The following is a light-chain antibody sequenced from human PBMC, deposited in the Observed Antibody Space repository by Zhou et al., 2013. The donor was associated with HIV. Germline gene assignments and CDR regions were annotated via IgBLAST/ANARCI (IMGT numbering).Light chain of an antibody. CDR1: HTISANY. V-gene: IGKV3-11*01. Sequence: EIVLTQSPGTLSLSPGERATLSCRASHTISANYLAWYQQKPGQAPRLLVYGASTRATGIPARFSGSGSGTDFTLTISSLEPEDFAVYYCQQRSDWPPLFTFGPGTKVDIK. J-gene: IGKJ3*01. CDR2: GAS. CDR3: QQRSDWPPLFT.